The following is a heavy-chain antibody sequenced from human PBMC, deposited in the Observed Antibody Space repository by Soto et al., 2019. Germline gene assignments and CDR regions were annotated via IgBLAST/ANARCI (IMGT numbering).Heavy chain of an antibody. Sequence: GGSLRLSCAASGFTFSSDSMNWFRQAPGKGLEWVSSISSSSSYIYYADSVKGRFTISRDNAKNSLYMQMNSLGAEDTAVYYCARKGSGGWFDHWGQGTLVTVSS. J-gene: IGHJ5*02. CDR1: GFTFSSDS. CDR2: ISSSSSYI. D-gene: IGHD1-26*01. V-gene: IGHV3-21*01. CDR3: ARKGSGGWFDH.